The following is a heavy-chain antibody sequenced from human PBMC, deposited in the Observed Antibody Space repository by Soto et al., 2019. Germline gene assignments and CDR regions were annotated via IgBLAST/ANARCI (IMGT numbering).Heavy chain of an antibody. D-gene: IGHD4-17*01. Sequence: QLQLVQSGAEAKKPGASVKVSCKASGYTFGTSTISWLRQAPGKGLEWMGWIKAYSGNTNYAPKLQGRVTMTTDTPTSTAYIELRSLTTDDTATYYCAIADYGDDDYWGQGTLVTVSS. CDR3: AIADYGDDDY. CDR1: GYTFGTST. CDR2: IKAYSGNT. J-gene: IGHJ4*02. V-gene: IGHV1-18*04.